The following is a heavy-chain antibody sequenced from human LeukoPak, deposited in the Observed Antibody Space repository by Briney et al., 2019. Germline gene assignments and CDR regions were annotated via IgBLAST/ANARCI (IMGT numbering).Heavy chain of an antibody. CDR3: ARQYRGYSYGLRPYYFDY. V-gene: IGHV4-30-2*01. D-gene: IGHD5-18*01. J-gene: IGHJ4*02. CDR1: GGSISSGGYS. CDR2: IYHSGST. Sequence: SETLSLTCAVSGGSISSGGYSWSWIRQPPGKGLEWIGYIYHSGSTYYNPSLKSRVTISVDRSKNQFSLKLSSVTAADTAVYYCARQYRGYSYGLRPYYFDYWGQGTLVTVSS.